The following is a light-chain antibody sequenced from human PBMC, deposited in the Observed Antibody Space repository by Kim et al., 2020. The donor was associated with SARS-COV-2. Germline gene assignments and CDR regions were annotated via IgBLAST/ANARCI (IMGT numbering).Light chain of an antibody. V-gene: IGKV4-1*01. CDR1: QSVLYSSNNKDC. CDR2: WAS. J-gene: IGKJ2*01. CDR3: QQYYTPPYT. Sequence: RPNINCKSRQSVLYSSNNKDCLAWYQQKPGQTPKLLIYWASTRESGVPDRFSGGGSGTDFTLTISSLQAEDVAVYYCQQYYTPPYTFGQGTKLEI.